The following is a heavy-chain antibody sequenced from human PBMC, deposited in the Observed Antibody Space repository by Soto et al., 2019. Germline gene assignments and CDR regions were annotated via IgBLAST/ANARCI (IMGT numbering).Heavy chain of an antibody. CDR1: GGTFSSYA. D-gene: IGHD3-9*01. CDR2: IIPIFGTA. CDR3: ARGGGILTGYYPYYYYGMDV. V-gene: IGHV1-69*13. Sequence: GASVKVSCKASGGTFSSYAISWVRQAPGQGLEWMGGIIPIFGTANYAQKFQGRVTITADESTSTAYMELSSLRSEDTAVYYCARGGGILTGYYPYYYYGMDVWGQGTTVTVSS. J-gene: IGHJ6*02.